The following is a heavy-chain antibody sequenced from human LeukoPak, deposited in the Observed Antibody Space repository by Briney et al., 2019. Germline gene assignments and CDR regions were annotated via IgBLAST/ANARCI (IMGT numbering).Heavy chain of an antibody. D-gene: IGHD1-1*01. V-gene: IGHV4-59*01. CDR1: GGSISSYY. Sequence: SETLSLTCTVSGGSISSYYWSWIRQPPGEGLEWIGYSYYSGSTNYNPSLKSRVTISVDTSKNQFSLKLSSVTAADTAVYYCARDGAIQLERRGYYYGMDVWGKGTTVTVSS. CDR3: ARDGAIQLERRGYYYGMDV. CDR2: SYYSGST. J-gene: IGHJ6*04.